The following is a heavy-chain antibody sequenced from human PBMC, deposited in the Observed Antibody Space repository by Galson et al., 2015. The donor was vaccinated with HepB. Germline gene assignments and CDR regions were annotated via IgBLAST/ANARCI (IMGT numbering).Heavy chain of an antibody. Sequence: SGKVSGKASGYTFTRHAIHWVRQAPGQRFEWMGWIFVGNGTTIYSQKFQDRVTITRDTSASTAYMELSSLRSEDTAVYYCARAGRYDFWSDYPLDYWGQGTLVTVSS. J-gene: IGHJ4*02. CDR2: IFVGNGTT. D-gene: IGHD3-3*01. V-gene: IGHV1-3*01. CDR3: ARAGRYDFWSDYPLDY. CDR1: GYTFTRHA.